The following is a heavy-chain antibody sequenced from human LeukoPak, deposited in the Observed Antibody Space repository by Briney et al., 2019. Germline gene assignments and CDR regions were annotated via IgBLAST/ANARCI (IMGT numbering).Heavy chain of an antibody. CDR2: ISYDGRQN. Sequence: PGRSLRLSCAASGFTFSTYAMNWVRQAPGKGLEWVAVISYDGRQNYYADSVKGRFTISRDNSKNTLYLQMNSLRDEDSAAYYCARVYLERLTAGYFDHWGQGTWVTV. CDR1: GFTFSTYA. CDR3: ARVYLERLTAGYFDH. D-gene: IGHD2-8*01. V-gene: IGHV3-30*04. J-gene: IGHJ4*02.